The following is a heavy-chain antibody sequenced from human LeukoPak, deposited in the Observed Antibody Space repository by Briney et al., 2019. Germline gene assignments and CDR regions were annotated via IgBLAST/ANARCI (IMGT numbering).Heavy chain of an antibody. CDR1: GYSFTSYW. D-gene: IGHD2-15*01. V-gene: IGHV5-51*01. CDR3: ARLSGRVVCSAGSCYIDS. Sequence: GESLKISCKGSGYSFTSYWIGWVRQMPGKGLEWMGIIYPGDSDTRYRPSFQGQVTISADKSVNTAYLQWSSLKASDTAMYYCARLSGRVVCSAGSCYIDSWGQGTLVTVSS. J-gene: IGHJ4*02. CDR2: IYPGDSDT.